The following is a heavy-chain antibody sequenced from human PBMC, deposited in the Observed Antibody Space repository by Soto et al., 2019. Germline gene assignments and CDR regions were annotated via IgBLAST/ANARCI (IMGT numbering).Heavy chain of an antibody. J-gene: IGHJ4*02. CDR1: GFPFSTYT. V-gene: IGHV3-23*01. CDR3: VKHITPDGLREFDY. CDR2: IYGDPTKT. D-gene: IGHD2-21*01. Sequence: EVQLLESGGGLVQPGGSLRLSCVGSGFPFSTYTINWVRQTPGKGPEWVSGIYGDPTKTHYADSVRGRFTISRDNTRNIVYLQMYSLRAEDTAIYYCVKHITPDGLREFDYWGQGAPVTGSS.